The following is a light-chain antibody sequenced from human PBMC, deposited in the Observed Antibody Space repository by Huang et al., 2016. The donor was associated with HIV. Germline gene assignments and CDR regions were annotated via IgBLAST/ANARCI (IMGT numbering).Light chain of an antibody. CDR1: QDVSNY. CDR2: SES. Sequence: IRITQSPSSLSASTGDRVTITCRASQDVSNYLAWYQQKPGRAPNLVMYSESTLQGGVPSRLSGNGSATDFSLTINCLQSEDFATYYCQQYYLYPWTFGQGTKVEI. V-gene: IGKV1-8*01. CDR3: QQYYLYPWT. J-gene: IGKJ1*01.